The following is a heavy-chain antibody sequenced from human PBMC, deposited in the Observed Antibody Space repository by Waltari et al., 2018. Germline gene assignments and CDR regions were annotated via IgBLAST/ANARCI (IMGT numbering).Heavy chain of an antibody. D-gene: IGHD1-1*01. CDR2: ISGSGSVT. J-gene: IGHJ6*03. V-gene: IGHV3-23*04. CDR1: GFTFSRYV. CDR3: AKAVQPDYFYMDV. Sequence: EVQLVESGGGLVQPGGSLSLSCAASGFTFSRYVMSWVRQAPGKGLEWVSSISGSGSVTYYADSVKGRFTISRDSSKNTLYLQMNSLRAEDTAVFYCAKAVQPDYFYMDVWGKGTPVTVSS.